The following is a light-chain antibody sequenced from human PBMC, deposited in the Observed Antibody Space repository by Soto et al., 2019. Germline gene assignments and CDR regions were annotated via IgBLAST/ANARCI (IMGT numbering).Light chain of an antibody. CDR2: GVS. CDR3: MSYIASTTTHWV. J-gene: IGLJ3*02. CDR1: SIDVGHPYNY. Sequence: QSVLTQPASVSGSPGQSITISCTGTSIDVGHPYNYVSWYQQYPGKAPKLLILGVSNRPSGISGRFSGSKPGNTASLTISGLQPEDEADYYCMSYIASTTTHWVLGGGTKVTV. V-gene: IGLV2-14*03.